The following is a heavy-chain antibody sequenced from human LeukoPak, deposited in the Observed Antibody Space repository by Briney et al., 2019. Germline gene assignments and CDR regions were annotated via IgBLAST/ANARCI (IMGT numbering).Heavy chain of an antibody. CDR1: GFTFSSYA. CDR2: ISGSGGST. CDR3: AKLPQPLHYDSSGSYFDY. D-gene: IGHD3-22*01. J-gene: IGHJ4*02. Sequence: PGGSLRPSCAASGFTFSSYAMSWVRQAPGKGLEWVSAISGSGGSTYYADSVKGRFTISRDNSKNTLYLQMNSLRAEDTAVYYCAKLPQPLHYDSSGSYFDYWSQGTLVTVSS. V-gene: IGHV3-23*01.